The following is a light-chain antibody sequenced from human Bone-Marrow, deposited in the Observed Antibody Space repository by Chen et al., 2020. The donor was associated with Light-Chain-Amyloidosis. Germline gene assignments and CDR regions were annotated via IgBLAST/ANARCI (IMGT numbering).Light chain of an antibody. CDR1: IIGSTS. V-gene: IGLV3-21*02. J-gene: IGLJ3*02. CDR2: DDS. Sequence: SVLTQPSSVSVAPGQTATIACCGNIIGSTSVHWYQQTPGPAPLLVVYDDSDRPSGIPHRLSGCNSGNTAPLTISRVEAGDEADDYCQVWDRSSDRPVFGGGTKLTVL. CDR3: QVWDRSSDRPV.